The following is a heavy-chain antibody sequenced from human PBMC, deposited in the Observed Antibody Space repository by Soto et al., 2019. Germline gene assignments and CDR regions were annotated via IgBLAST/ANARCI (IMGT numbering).Heavy chain of an antibody. D-gene: IGHD1-7*01. CDR1: GFTFSSYA. J-gene: IGHJ6*02. Sequence: GGSLRLSCAASGFTFSSYAMHWVRQAPGKGLEWVAVISYDGSNKYYADSVKGRFTIPRDNSKNTLYLQMNSLRAEDTAVYYCAGDIPVFDWDYRLTYGMDVWGQGTTVTVSS. V-gene: IGHV3-30-3*01. CDR2: ISYDGSNK. CDR3: AGDIPVFDWDYRLTYGMDV.